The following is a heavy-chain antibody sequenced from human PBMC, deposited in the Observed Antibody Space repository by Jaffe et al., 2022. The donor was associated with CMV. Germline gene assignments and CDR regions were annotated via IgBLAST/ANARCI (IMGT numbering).Heavy chain of an antibody. V-gene: IGHV1-3*01. CDR3: ARDPLVNYGRTGSFYFDY. J-gene: IGHJ4*02. D-gene: IGHD3-10*01. CDR1: GDSRTKYA. Sequence: QVQLVQSGAEVKKPGASVKVSCKASGDSRTKYAIHWMRQAPGQRLEWMGWINPVNGNTKYSHALQGRVTLSRDTSANTLYMQLSSLRPEDTATYYCARDPLVNYGRTGSFYFDYWGQGTLVTVSS. CDR2: INPVNGNT.